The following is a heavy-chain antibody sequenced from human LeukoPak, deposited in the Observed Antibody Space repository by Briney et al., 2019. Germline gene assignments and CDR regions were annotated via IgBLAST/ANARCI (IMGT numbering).Heavy chain of an antibody. CDR1: GGSISSYY. V-gene: IGHV4-59*08. Sequence: PSETLSLTCTVSGGSISSYYWSWIRLPPEKGLEWIGYIYYSGSTNYNPSLKSRVTISVDTSKNQFSLKLSSVTAADTAVYYCARLGMNYYYGMDVWGQGTTVTVSS. J-gene: IGHJ6*02. CDR3: ARLGMNYYYGMDV. CDR2: IYYSGST. D-gene: IGHD7-27*01.